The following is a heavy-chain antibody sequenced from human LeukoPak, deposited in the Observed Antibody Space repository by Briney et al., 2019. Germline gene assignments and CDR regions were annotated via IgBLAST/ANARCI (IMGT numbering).Heavy chain of an antibody. V-gene: IGHV3-23*01. Sequence: PGGSLRLSCAASGFSFDTYSMIWVRQAPGKGLEWVSTISGSGGSTYYADSVKGRFTISRDNSKNTVYLQMNSLRAEDTAVYYCARGTSSWYPRSAIYFDYWGQGTLVTVSS. CDR1: GFSFDTYS. CDR3: ARGTSSWYPRSAIYFDY. J-gene: IGHJ4*02. CDR2: ISGSGGST. D-gene: IGHD6-13*01.